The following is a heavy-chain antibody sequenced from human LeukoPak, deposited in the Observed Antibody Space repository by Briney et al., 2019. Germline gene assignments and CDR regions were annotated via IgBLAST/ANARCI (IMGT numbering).Heavy chain of an antibody. CDR1: GGTFSSYA. D-gene: IGHD6-19*01. V-gene: IGHV1-69*06. Sequence: GSSVKVSCKASGGTFSSYAISWVRQAPGQVLEWMGGIIPIFGTANYAQKFQGRVTITADKSTSTAYMELSSLRSEDTAVYYCARGSSGWYYFDYWGQGTLVTVSS. CDR3: ARGSSGWYYFDY. J-gene: IGHJ4*02. CDR2: IIPIFGTA.